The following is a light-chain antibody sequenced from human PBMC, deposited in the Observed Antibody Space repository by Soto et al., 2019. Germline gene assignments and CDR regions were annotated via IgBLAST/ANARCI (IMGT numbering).Light chain of an antibody. V-gene: IGLV2-14*03. J-gene: IGLJ1*01. Sequence: QSALTQPASVSGSPGQSITISCTGTSSDIGGFNHVSWYQQYPGKAPKLIIYDVSNRPSGVTNRFSGSKSGNTASLTTSGLQAEDDAEYYCSSFTSSITYVFGTGTKVTVL. CDR1: SSDIGGFNH. CDR2: DVS. CDR3: SSFTSSITYV.